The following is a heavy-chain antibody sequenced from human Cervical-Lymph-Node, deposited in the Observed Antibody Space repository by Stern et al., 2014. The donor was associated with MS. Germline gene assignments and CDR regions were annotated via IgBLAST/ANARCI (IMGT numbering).Heavy chain of an antibody. D-gene: IGHD2-2*01. CDR2: IFPADSDS. J-gene: IGHJ6*02. CDR1: GYNLGDYW. CDR3: ARHQPAATFAMDV. Sequence: VQLAQSGADLKKPAESLKISCKGSGYNLGDYWIGWVRQKPRKGLEWMGTIFPADSDSRYSPSFEGQVTISADESISTAFLQSSSLKASDTGIYYCARHQPAATFAMDVWGQGTTVIVSS. V-gene: IGHV5-51*01.